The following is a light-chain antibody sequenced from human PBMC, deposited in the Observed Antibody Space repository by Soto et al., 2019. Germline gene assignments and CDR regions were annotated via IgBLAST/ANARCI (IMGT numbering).Light chain of an antibody. CDR3: QQYGSSGT. J-gene: IGKJ1*01. V-gene: IGKV3-20*01. CDR2: DAS. Sequence: EIVLTQSPATLSLSPGERATLSCRASQSVSNYLAWYQHKPGQAPRLLIYDASNRATGIPDRFSGSGSGTDFTLTISRLEPEDFAVYYCQQYGSSGTFGQGTKVDIK. CDR1: QSVSNY.